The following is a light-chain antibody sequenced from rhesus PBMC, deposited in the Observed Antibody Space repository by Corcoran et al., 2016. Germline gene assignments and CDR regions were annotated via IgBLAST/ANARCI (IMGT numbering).Light chain of an antibody. J-gene: IGKJ4*01. CDR1: QGIRNF. CDR2: DAS. CDR3: QQRNTYPLN. V-gene: IGKV1-38*01. Sequence: DIQLTQSPSSLSASVGDRVTITCRASQGIRNFLAWYQQRPGKAPKLLICDASNLETGVPSRFCGSGSGTDSTLTISSLQPEDFAVYYCQQRNTYPLNFGGGTKVEIK.